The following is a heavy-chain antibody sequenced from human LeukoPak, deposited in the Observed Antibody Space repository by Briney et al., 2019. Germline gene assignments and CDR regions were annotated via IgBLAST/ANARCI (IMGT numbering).Heavy chain of an antibody. J-gene: IGHJ4*02. D-gene: IGHD3-22*01. CDR1: GFTFSSYS. CDR3: ARDSGYSYAPRFDF. CDR2: ISSSSTYT. V-gene: IGHV3-21*01. Sequence: PGGSLRLSCAASGFTFSSYSLNWVRQAPGKGLEWVSSISSSSTYTYYADSVKGRFTISRDNSQNTLFLEMDSLRAEDTAVYYCARDSGYSYAPRFDFWGQGTLVTVSS.